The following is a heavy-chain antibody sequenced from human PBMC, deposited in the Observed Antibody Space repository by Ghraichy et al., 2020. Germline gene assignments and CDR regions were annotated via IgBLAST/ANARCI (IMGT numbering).Heavy chain of an antibody. Sequence: SETLSLTCAVNGGPFIDYYWTWIRQPPGKGLEWIGESDRSGSTNYNPSLKSRVSISVDTIKKQFSLRLTAVTAADTAVYYCARGGVGAAPYFYDSWGQGSLVTVS. CDR2: SDRSGST. V-gene: IGHV4-34*01. J-gene: IGHJ4*02. CDR1: GGPFIDYY. CDR3: ARGGVGAAPYFYDS. D-gene: IGHD1-26*01.